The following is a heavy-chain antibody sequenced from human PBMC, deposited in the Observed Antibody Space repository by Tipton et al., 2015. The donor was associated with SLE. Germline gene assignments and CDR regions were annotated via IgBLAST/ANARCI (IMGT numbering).Heavy chain of an antibody. V-gene: IGHV4-34*01. CDR3: ARGVVAATHWFDP. D-gene: IGHD2-15*01. J-gene: IGHJ5*02. CDR1: GGSFSGYY. Sequence: TLSLTCAVYGGSFSGYYWSWIRQPPGKGLEWIGEINHSGSTNYNPSLKSRVTISVDTSKNQFSLKLSSVTAADTAVYYCARGVVAATHWFDPWGRGTLVTVSS. CDR2: INHSGST.